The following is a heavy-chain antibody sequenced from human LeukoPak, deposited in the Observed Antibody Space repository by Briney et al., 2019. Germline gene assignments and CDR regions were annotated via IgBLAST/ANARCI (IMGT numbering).Heavy chain of an antibody. D-gene: IGHD3-22*01. J-gene: IGHJ4*02. V-gene: IGHV4-39*01. CDR1: GGSISSSSYF. Sequence: SETLSLTCSVSGGSISSSSYFWGWIRQPPGKGLEWIASVHHSGSTYYNPSLKSRLTISVDTSKNQFSLKMSSVTAADTAVYFCARHRTIYYDNSGYWVWGQGTLVTVSS. CDR3: ARHRTIYYDNSGYWV. CDR2: VHHSGST.